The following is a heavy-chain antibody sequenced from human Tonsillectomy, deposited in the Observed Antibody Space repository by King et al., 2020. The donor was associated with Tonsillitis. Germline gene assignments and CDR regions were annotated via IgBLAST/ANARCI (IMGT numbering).Heavy chain of an antibody. V-gene: IGHV3-74*01. D-gene: IGHD6-19*01. J-gene: IGHJ4*01. CDR1: GFSFCSSW. CDR2: IDNSGSST. CDR3: ARDQSVAGPTTFDY. Sequence: VQLVESGGGLVRPGGSLRLSCAASGFSFCSSWMHWVRQAPGKGPVWVSRIDNSGSSTIYADSVKGRFTISRDNARNTLYLQMNSLGAEDTAVYYCARDQSVAGPTTFDYWGHGTLVTVSS.